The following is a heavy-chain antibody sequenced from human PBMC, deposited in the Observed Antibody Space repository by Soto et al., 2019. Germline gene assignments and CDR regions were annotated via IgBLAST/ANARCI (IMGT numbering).Heavy chain of an antibody. J-gene: IGHJ4*01. CDR3: ARQPSNQSLVTPYLFVD. CDR2: INYGGPT. V-gene: IGHV4-39*01. D-gene: IGHD2-21*02. CDR1: GDSITNVIYY. Sequence: TSETLSLTCSVSGDSITNVIYYWGWIRQSPGKGPEWIGSINYGGPTYYSLSLESRVSISADTSKNQFSLRLTSVTAADTAIYFWARQPSNQSLVTPYLFVDWGDGPLVTVYS.